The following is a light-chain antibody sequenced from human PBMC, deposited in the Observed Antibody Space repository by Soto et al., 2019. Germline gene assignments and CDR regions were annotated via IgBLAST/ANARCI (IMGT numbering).Light chain of an antibody. J-gene: IGKJ2*01. CDR1: QSVGSY. Sequence: EIVMTQSPATLSVSLGDRATLSCRASQSVGSYLAWYQQKPGQAPRLLIYGASTRATGIPARFSGSWSETDFTLTISSLQSEDFAVYYCQQYDSWPPSYTFGQGTKLEIK. CDR2: GAS. CDR3: QQYDSWPPSYT. V-gene: IGKV3-15*01.